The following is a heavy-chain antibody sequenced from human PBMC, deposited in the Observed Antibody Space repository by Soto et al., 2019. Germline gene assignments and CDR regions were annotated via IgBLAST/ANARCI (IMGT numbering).Heavy chain of an antibody. CDR1: GFTFSSYA. J-gene: IGHJ5*02. Sequence: GGSLRLSCAASGFTFSSYAMHWVRQAPGKGLEWVAVISYDGSNKYYADSVKGRFTISRDNSKNTLYLQMNSLRAEDTAVYYCARDASPDITIFGVVKYNWFDPWGQGTLVTVSS. CDR2: ISYDGSNK. D-gene: IGHD3-3*01. V-gene: IGHV3-30-3*01. CDR3: ARDASPDITIFGVVKYNWFDP.